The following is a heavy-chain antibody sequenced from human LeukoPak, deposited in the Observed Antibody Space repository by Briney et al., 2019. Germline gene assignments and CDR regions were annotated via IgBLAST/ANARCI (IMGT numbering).Heavy chain of an antibody. CDR3: AKVGEGGEGFDY. V-gene: IGHV3-23*01. CDR1: GFTVSSNY. CDR2: ISGSGGST. D-gene: IGHD2-21*01. J-gene: IGHJ4*02. Sequence: GGSLRLSCAASGFTVSSNYMSWVRQAPGKGLEWVSAISGSGGSTYYADSVKGRFTISRDNSKNTLYLQMNSLRAEDTAVYYCAKVGEGGEGFDYWGQGTLVTVSS.